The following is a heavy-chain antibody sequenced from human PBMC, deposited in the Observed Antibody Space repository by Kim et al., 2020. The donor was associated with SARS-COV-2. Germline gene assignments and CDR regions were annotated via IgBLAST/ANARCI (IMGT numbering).Heavy chain of an antibody. CDR3: ARGNNFDVFNL. CDR1: GDSVTSDY. V-gene: IGHV4-59*02. Sequence: SETLSLTCFVSGDSVTSDYWSWIRQPPGEGLEWIGYIHYRGTTNYNPSLKSRATISLDTSKKHFSLSLTSVTAADTALYFCARGNNFDVFNLWGQGTMVSVS. J-gene: IGHJ3*01. CDR2: IHYRGTT. D-gene: IGHD1-20*01.